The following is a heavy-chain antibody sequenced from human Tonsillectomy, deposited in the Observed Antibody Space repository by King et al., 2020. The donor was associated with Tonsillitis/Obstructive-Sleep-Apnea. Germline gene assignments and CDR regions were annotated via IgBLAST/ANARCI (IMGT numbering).Heavy chain of an antibody. CDR1: GFTFSSYA. D-gene: IGHD6-13*01. J-gene: IGHJ4*02. CDR2: ISGCGSYT. CDR3: AKLSHLAAAGTRYYFDY. V-gene: IGHV3-23*04. Sequence: VQLVESGGGLVHPGGSLRLSCAASGFTFSSYAMSWVRQAPGKGLEWVSTISGCGSYTYFSVSVKGRLTISRDNSKSTLYLQMNNLRAEDTAVYYCAKLSHLAAAGTRYYFDYWGQGTLVTVSS.